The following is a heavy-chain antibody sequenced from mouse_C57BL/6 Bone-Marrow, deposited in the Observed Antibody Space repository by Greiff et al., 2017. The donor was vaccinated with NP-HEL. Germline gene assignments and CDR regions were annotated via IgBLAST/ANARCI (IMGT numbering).Heavy chain of an antibody. V-gene: IGHV1-69*01. CDR1: GYTFTSYW. Sequence: VQLQQPGAELVMPGASVKLSCKASGYTFTSYWMHWVKQRPGQGLEWIGELDPSDSYTNYNQKFKGKSTLTVDKSSSTAYMQLSSLTSEDSAVYYCAREVYYYATYYFDYWGQGTTLTVSS. J-gene: IGHJ2*01. CDR3: AREVYYYATYYFDY. CDR2: LDPSDSYT. D-gene: IGHD1-1*01.